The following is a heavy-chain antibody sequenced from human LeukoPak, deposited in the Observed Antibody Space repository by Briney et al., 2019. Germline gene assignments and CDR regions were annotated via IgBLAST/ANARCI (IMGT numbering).Heavy chain of an antibody. CDR3: ARVVDTAIVSNHGAFDI. CDR2: INHSGST. J-gene: IGHJ3*02. Sequence: SETLSLTCAVYGGSFSGYYWSWIRQPPGKGLEWIGEINHSGSTNYNPSLKSRVTISVDTSKNQFSLKLSSVTAADTAVYYCARVVDTAIVSNHGAFDIWGQRTMVNVSS. D-gene: IGHD5-18*01. V-gene: IGHV4-34*01. CDR1: GGSFSGYY.